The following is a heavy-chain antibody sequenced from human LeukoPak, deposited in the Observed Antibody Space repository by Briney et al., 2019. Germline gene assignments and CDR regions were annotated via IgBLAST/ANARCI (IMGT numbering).Heavy chain of an antibody. V-gene: IGHV3-49*04. CDR2: IRSKAYGGTT. CDR1: GFTFGDYA. CDR3: TTVTYHYYGMDV. J-gene: IGHJ6*04. D-gene: IGHD4-17*01. Sequence: PGRSLRLSCTASGFTFGDYAMSWVRQAPGKGLEWVGFIRSKAYGGTTEYAASVKGRFTISRDDSKSIAYLQMNSLKTEDTAVYYCTTVTYHYYGMDVWGKGTTVTVSS.